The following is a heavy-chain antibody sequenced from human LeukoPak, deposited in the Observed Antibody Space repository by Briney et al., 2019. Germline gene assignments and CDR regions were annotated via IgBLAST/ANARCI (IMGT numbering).Heavy chain of an antibody. Sequence: SETLSLTCAVYGGSISSSSYYWGWIRQPPGKGLEWIGSIYYSGSTYYKPSLRSRVTISVDTSKSQFSLKLSSVTAADTAVYYCARHQGGDGYNYYYYYMDVWGKGTTVTVSS. V-gene: IGHV4-39*01. D-gene: IGHD5-24*01. CDR1: GGSISSSSYY. J-gene: IGHJ6*03. CDR2: IYYSGST. CDR3: ARHQGGDGYNYYYYYMDV.